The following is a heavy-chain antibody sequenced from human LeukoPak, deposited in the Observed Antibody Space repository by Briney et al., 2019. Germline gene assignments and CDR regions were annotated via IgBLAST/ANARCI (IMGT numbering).Heavy chain of an antibody. Sequence: SQTLSLTCTVSLDSTTSNFWSWVRQPPGKGLEWIGEIHRSGSTNYNPSLQSRVTISIDRSKNQIALELSSVTAADTAVYYCAREIVGGFNPGAYWGQGTLVTVSS. CDR2: IHRSGST. D-gene: IGHD1-14*01. CDR1: LDSTTSNF. J-gene: IGHJ4*02. CDR3: AREIVGGFNPGAY. V-gene: IGHV4-4*02.